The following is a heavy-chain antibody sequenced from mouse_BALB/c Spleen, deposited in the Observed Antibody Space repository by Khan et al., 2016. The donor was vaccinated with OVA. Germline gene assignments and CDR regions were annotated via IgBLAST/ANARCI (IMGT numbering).Heavy chain of an antibody. J-gene: IGHJ4*01. V-gene: IGHV2-6-5*01. CDR3: AKGVWSYYYTLDY. CDR1: GFSLSDYG. CDR2: IWGGGST. Sequence: VQLQESGPGLVAPSQNLSITCTVSGFSLSDYGVSWIRQPPGKGLEWLGVIWGGGSTYYNSVLKSRLSISKDNSKSQVFLKMSSLQSDDTAMFYCAKGVWSYYYTLDYWGKGISVTVSS.